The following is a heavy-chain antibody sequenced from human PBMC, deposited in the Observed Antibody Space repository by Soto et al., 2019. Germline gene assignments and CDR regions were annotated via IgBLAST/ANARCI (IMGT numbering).Heavy chain of an antibody. CDR2: ISGSGGST. Sequence: GGSLRLSGAASVFTFSSYAMSWVRQAPGKGLEWVSAISGSGGSTYYADSVKGRFTISRDNSKNTLYLQMNSLRAEDTAVYYCAKSIGYDSSGVVSYYYYGMDVWGQGTTVTVSS. CDR3: AKSIGYDSSGVVSYYYYGMDV. V-gene: IGHV3-23*01. J-gene: IGHJ6*02. CDR1: VFTFSSYA. D-gene: IGHD3-22*01.